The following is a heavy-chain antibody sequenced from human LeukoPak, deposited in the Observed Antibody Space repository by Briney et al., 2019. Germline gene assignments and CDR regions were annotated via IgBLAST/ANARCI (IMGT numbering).Heavy chain of an antibody. CDR1: GFTFSSYS. CDR3: ARDPRGNSLSSDFDY. J-gene: IGHJ4*02. Sequence: PGGSLRLSCAASGFTFSSYSMNWVRQAPGKGLEWVSYISSSSSTIYYADSVKGRFTISRDNAKNSLYLQMSSLRDEDTAVYYCARDPRGNSLSSDFDYWGQGTLVTVSS. D-gene: IGHD4-23*01. V-gene: IGHV3-48*02. CDR2: ISSSSSTI.